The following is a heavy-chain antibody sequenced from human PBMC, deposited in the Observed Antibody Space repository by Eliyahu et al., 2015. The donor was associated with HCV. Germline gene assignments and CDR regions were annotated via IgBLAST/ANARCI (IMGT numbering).Heavy chain of an antibody. Sequence: EVQLLESGGGLVQPGGSLRLSCAASGFTFSSYAMXWVRQAPGKGLEWVSAISGSGGRTYYADSVKGRFTISRDNSKNTLYLQMNSLRAEDTAVYYCAKVLLPYDSSVFLEAFDIWGQGTMVTVSS. CDR2: ISGSGGRT. CDR3: AKVLLPYDSSVFLEAFDI. D-gene: IGHD3-22*01. J-gene: IGHJ3*02. CDR1: GFTFSSYA. V-gene: IGHV3-23*01.